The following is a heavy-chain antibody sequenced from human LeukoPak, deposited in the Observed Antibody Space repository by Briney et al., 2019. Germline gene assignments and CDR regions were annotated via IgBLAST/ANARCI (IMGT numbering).Heavy chain of an antibody. J-gene: IGHJ4*02. CDR3: ARDPISSSSWFDY. Sequence: GGSLRLSCAASGFTFSSYWVHWVRQAPGKGLVWVSRINSDGSSTSYADSVKGRFTISRDNAKNTLYLQMNSLRAEDTAMYYCARDPISSSSWFDYWGQGTLVTVSS. V-gene: IGHV3-74*01. CDR1: GFTFSSYW. D-gene: IGHD6-13*01. CDR2: INSDGSST.